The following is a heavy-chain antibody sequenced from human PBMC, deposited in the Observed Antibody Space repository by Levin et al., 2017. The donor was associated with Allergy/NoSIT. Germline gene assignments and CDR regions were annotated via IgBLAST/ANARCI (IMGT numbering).Heavy chain of an antibody. CDR2: ISGSGDAT. V-gene: IGHV3-23*01. CDR1: GFTFRSDV. J-gene: IGHJ4*02. D-gene: IGHD2-15*01. Sequence: LSLTCAASGFTFRSDVMSWVRQAPGKGLEWVSGISGSGDATYYADSVRGRFTISRDNSKNMLSLQMNSLRAEETALYYWAKGSYCSDGTCYSRLGYWGQGTLVTVSS. CDR3: AKGSYCSDGTCYSRLGY.